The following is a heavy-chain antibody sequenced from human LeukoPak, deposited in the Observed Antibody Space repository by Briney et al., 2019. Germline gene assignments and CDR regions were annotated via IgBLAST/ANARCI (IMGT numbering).Heavy chain of an antibody. D-gene: IGHD1-1*01. Sequence: GGSLRLSCAASGFTFSNYWMSWVRQAPGRGLEWVANIKQGESERSYVDPVKGRFTISRDNANNSLFLQMNTLRAEDTAVFYCARVSLGGVEFDHWGQGTLVTVSS. CDR3: ARVSLGGVEFDH. CDR2: IKQGESER. J-gene: IGHJ4*02. CDR1: GFTFSNYW. V-gene: IGHV3-7*01.